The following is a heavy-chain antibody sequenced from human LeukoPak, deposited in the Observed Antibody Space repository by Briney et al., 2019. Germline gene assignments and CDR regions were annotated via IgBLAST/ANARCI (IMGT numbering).Heavy chain of an antibody. CDR1: GGSISSSSYY. CDR3: ARQWGHYDFWSGYQYYFDY. D-gene: IGHD3-3*01. Sequence: SETLSLTCTVSGGSISSSSYYWGWIRQPPGKGLEWIRSIYYSGSTYYNPSLKSRVTISVDTSKNQFSLKLSSVTAADTAVYYCARQWGHYDFWSGYQYYFDYWGQGTLVTVSS. V-gene: IGHV4-39*01. J-gene: IGHJ4*02. CDR2: IYYSGST.